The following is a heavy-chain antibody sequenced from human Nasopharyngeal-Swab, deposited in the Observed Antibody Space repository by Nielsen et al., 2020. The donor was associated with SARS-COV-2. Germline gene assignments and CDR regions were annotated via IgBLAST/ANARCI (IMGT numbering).Heavy chain of an antibody. J-gene: IGHJ3*01. CDR1: GFDFWKYA. Sequence: GVLKISGAASGFDFWKYAMSWVRQAPGKGLEWVSTVSNNDGSLTFYADSVKGRFTISRDTSKNTVSLQMNSLRAEDTAVYYCAKDDFCPACAFDVRGQGTIVTVSS. CDR3: AKDDFCPACAFDV. CDR2: VSNNDGSLT. D-gene: IGHD2-21*02. V-gene: IGHV3-23*01.